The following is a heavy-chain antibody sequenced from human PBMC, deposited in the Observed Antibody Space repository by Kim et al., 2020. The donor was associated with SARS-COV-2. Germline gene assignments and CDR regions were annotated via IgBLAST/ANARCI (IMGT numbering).Heavy chain of an antibody. CDR3: VRELSHSSTYFGY. D-gene: IGHD6-13*01. Sequence: GGSLRLSCETSGFSFGGYDMHWVRQAPGKGPEWVAEISFDGKKSQYVESVRGRFTISRDKYKSTLYLQLNSLRPEDTAVYYCVRELSHSSTYFGYWGQGTLV. CDR2: ISFDGKKS. V-gene: IGHV3-30*03. J-gene: IGHJ4*02. CDR1: GFSFGGYD.